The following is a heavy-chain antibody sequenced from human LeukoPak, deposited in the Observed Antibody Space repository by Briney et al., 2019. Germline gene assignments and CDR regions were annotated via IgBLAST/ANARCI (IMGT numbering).Heavy chain of an antibody. CDR3: TTEFKELGSFFYFYYMDV. CDR1: GFTFINAW. CDR2: IKAKAHGGTI. V-gene: IGHV3-15*01. J-gene: IGHJ6*03. Sequence: PGGSLRLSCAASGFTFINAWMAWVRQAPGKGLEWVGRIKAKAHGGTIEYAAPAKGRFTISRDDSKNALFLQMDSLKSDDTAMYYCTTEFKELGSFFYFYYMDVWGTGTTVTISS. D-gene: IGHD3-10*01.